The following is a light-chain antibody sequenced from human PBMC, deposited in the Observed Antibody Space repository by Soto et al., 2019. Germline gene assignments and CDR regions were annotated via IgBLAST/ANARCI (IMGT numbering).Light chain of an antibody. CDR1: QHVNNNY. J-gene: IGKJ1*01. V-gene: IGKV3D-20*02. CDR2: DAS. CDR3: QQHNNWPRT. Sequence: ENVLTQSPGTLSLSPGERATLSCRASQHVNNNYLAWYQQKPGQAPRLVIYDASSRATGIPYRFAASGSGTDFTLTIRRLEHEDFAVYYCQQHNNWPRTFGQGSKADIK.